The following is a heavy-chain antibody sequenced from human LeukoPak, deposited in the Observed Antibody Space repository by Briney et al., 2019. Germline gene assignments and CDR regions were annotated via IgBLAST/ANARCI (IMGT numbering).Heavy chain of an antibody. J-gene: IGHJ4*02. Sequence: SVKVSCKASGGTFSSYAISWVRLAPGQGLEWMGGIIPIFGTANYAQKFQGRVTITADESTSTAYMELSSLGSEDTAVYYCAREIPLLGYCSSTSCYSYYSDYWGQGTLVTVSS. CDR3: AREIPLLGYCSSTSCYSYYSDY. CDR2: IIPIFGTA. V-gene: IGHV1-69*01. D-gene: IGHD2-2*01. CDR1: GGTFSSYA.